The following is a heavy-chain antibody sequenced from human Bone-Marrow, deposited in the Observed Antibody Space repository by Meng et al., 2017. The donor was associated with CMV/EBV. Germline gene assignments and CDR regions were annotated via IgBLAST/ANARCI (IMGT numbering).Heavy chain of an antibody. CDR1: GFTVSSNY. J-gene: IGHJ5*02. CDR3: ASYTYYDFWSSYYFDQPANWFDP. V-gene: IGHV4-39*07. D-gene: IGHD3-3*01. Sequence: ESLKISCAASGFTVSSNYMSWVRQPPGKGLEWIGSIYYSGSTYYNPSLKSRVTISVDTSKNQFSLKLSSVTAADTAVYYCASYTYYDFWSSYYFDQPANWFDPWGQGTLVTFYS. CDR2: IYYSGST.